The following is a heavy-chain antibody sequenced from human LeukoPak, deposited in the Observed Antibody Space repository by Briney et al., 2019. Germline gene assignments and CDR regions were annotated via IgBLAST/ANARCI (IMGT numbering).Heavy chain of an antibody. V-gene: IGHV3-48*01. J-gene: IGHJ2*01. Sequence: GALLLSCASSGFTFSSYSMNWVRQAPGKGLEWVSYISSSSNTIYDADSVKGRFTISRDNAKNSLYLQMSSLRAEDTAVYYCARVVSYYGSSYRLLDLWGRGTLVTVSS. CDR2: ISSSSNTI. CDR3: ARVVSYYGSSYRLLDL. CDR1: GFTFSSYS. D-gene: IGHD3-10*01.